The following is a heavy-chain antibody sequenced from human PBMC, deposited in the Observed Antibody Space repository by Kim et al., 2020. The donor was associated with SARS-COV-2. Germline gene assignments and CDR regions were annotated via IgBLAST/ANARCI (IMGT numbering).Heavy chain of an antibody. CDR1: GGSFSGYY. J-gene: IGHJ3*01. CDR3: ARGDLLAIFGVGTAPGAF. Sequence: SETLSLTCAVYGGSFSGYYWSWIRQPPGKGLEWIGEINHSGSTNYNPSLKSRVTISVDTSKNQFSLRLSSVTAADTAVYYCARGDLLAIFGVGTAPGAF. V-gene: IGHV4-34*01. D-gene: IGHD3-3*01. CDR2: INHSGST.